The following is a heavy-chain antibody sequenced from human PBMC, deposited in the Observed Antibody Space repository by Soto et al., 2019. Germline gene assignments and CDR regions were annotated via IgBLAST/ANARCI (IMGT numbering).Heavy chain of an antibody. CDR3: AHSSRHFDWPPRTFDP. Sequence: SETLSLTCAVYGGSFSGYYWSWIRQPPGKGLEWIGEINHSGSTNYNPSLKSRVTISVDTSKNQFSLKLSSVTAADTAVYYCAHSSRHFDWPPRTFDPWGQGTLVTVSS. CDR1: GGSFSGYY. J-gene: IGHJ5*02. CDR2: INHSGST. V-gene: IGHV4-34*01. D-gene: IGHD3-9*01.